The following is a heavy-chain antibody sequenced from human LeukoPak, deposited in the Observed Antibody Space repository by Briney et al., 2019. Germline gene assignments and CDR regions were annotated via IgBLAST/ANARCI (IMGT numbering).Heavy chain of an antibody. J-gene: IGHJ4*02. Sequence: PGGSLRLSCAASGFTFSSYAMSWVRQAPGKGLEWVAVLSYDGSIKYYADSVKGRFTISRDNSKNTLYLQMNSLRAEDTAMYYCARDRYSSGPYYFDYWGQGTLVTVSS. D-gene: IGHD6-19*01. CDR2: LSYDGSIK. V-gene: IGHV3-30-3*01. CDR1: GFTFSSYA. CDR3: ARDRYSSGPYYFDY.